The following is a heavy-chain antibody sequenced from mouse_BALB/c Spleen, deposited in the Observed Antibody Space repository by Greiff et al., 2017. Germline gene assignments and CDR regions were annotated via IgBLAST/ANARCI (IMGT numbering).Heavy chain of an antibody. D-gene: IGHD2-1*01. CDR3: ARLNGNSYYFDY. CDR2: INPYNGAT. CDR1: GYSFTGYY. J-gene: IGHJ2*01. Sequence: VQLQQSGPELVKPGASVKISCKASGYSFTGYYMHWVKQSHVKSLEWIGRINPYNGATSYNQNFKDKASLTVDKSSSTAYMELHSLTSEDSAVYYCARLNGNSYYFDYWGQGTTLTVSS. V-gene: IGHV1-31*01.